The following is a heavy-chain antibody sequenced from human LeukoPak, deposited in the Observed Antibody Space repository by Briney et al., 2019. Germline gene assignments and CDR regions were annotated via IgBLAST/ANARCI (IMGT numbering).Heavy chain of an antibody. CDR3: ARVGIAAGYYFDY. D-gene: IGHD6-25*01. V-gene: IGHV4-4*02. J-gene: IGHJ4*02. CDR1: GASISSSNW. Sequence: NPSGTLSLTCAVSGASISSSNWWSWVRQPPGKGLEWIGVIYHSGSTNYNPSLKSRVTISVDKSKNQFSLKLSSVTAADTAVYYCARVGIAAGYYFDYWGQGTLVTVSS. CDR2: IYHSGST.